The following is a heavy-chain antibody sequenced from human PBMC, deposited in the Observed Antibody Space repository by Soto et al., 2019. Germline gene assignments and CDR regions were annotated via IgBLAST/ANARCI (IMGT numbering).Heavy chain of an antibody. D-gene: IGHD5-12*01. J-gene: IGHJ4*02. CDR3: AREGSYSAYNFAHGIQLWSFDF. Sequence: SETLSLTCTVSGGSINTFYWIWVRQPAGKGLEWIGRIFSSGSTSFNPSLESRVAMSVDTSKNHFSLNLSSVTAADMAVYYCAREGSYSAYNFAHGIQLWSFDFWGQGALVTVSS. V-gene: IGHV4-4*07. CDR2: IFSSGST. CDR1: GGSINTFY.